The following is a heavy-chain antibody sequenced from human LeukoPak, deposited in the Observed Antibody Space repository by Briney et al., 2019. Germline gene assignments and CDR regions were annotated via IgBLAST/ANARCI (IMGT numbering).Heavy chain of an antibody. D-gene: IGHD6-25*01. J-gene: IGHJ6*03. Sequence: SETLSLTCTVSGGSISSYYWSWIRQPPGKGLEWIGYIYYSGSTNYNPSLKSRVTISVGTSKNQFSLKLSSMTAADTAVYYCARIARLDYYYYYMDVWGKGTTVTVSS. CDR3: ARIARLDYYYYYMDV. CDR1: GGSISSYY. V-gene: IGHV4-59*01. CDR2: IYYSGST.